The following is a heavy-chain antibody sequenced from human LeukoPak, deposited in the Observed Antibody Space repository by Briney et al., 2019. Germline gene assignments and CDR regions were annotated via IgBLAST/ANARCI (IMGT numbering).Heavy chain of an antibody. J-gene: IGHJ6*02. Sequence: ASVKVSCKVSGYTLTELSMHWVRQAPGKGLEWMGGFDPEDGETIYAQKFQGRVTMTEDTSTDTAYMELSSLRSEDTAVYYCATHTLSSGYQPYYYGMDVWGQGTTVTVSS. D-gene: IGHD3-22*01. CDR1: GYTLTELS. CDR2: FDPEDGET. V-gene: IGHV1-24*01. CDR3: ATHTLSSGYQPYYYGMDV.